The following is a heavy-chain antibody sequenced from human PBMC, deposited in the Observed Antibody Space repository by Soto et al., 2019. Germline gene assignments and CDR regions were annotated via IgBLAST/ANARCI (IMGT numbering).Heavy chain of an antibody. CDR2: IYYSGIT. V-gene: IGHV4-59*01. CDR1: GGSISSYY. CDR3: AREGSSGWLNWFDP. Sequence: SETLSLTCTVSGGSISSYYLSWSRQRPGKGLEWIGYIYYSGITNYNPSLKSRVTISVDTSKNQFSLKLSSVTAADTAVYYCAREGSSGWLNWFDPWGQGTLVTVSS. J-gene: IGHJ5*02. D-gene: IGHD6-19*01.